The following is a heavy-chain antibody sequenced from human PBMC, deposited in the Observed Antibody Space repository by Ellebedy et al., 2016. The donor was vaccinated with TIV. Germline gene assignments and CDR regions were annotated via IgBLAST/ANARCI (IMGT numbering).Heavy chain of an antibody. D-gene: IGHD1-26*01. Sequence: GESLKISXEASGFTFSDYWMSWVRQAPGKGLEWVANIKQDGSEKYYVDSVKGRFTISRDNAKNSLHLQINSLRAGDTAVYYCARDRGALGAFDIWGQGTMVTVSS. CDR2: IKQDGSEK. J-gene: IGHJ3*02. CDR3: ARDRGALGAFDI. CDR1: GFTFSDYW. V-gene: IGHV3-7*01.